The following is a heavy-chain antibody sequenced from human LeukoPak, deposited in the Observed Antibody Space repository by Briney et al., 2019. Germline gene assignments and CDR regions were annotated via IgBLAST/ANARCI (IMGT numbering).Heavy chain of an antibody. CDR2: LGGSSRSI. CDR3: ARELTEGFDY. V-gene: IGHV3-21*01. CDR1: GFTFSTYP. J-gene: IGHJ4*02. Sequence: GGSLRLSCAASGFTFSTYPMNWVRQAPGKGLEWVSSLGGSSRSIYYADSVKGRFTISRDNAKNSLYLQMNSLRAEDTAVYYCARELTEGFDYWGQGTLVTVSS. D-gene: IGHD2-8*01.